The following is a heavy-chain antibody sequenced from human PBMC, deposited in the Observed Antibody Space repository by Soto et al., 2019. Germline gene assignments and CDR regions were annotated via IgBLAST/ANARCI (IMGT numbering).Heavy chain of an antibody. CDR1: GVTFEDHA. D-gene: IGHD3-16*01. Sequence: SLRLSSGAPGVTFEDHAMHWVRQTPGKGLEWVAVISYDGKQTYYADSVKGRFTISKDKSKRTLYLQMDSLRVDDTAVYYFARDGWGSKWYFDIWGRGTLGTVS. J-gene: IGHJ2*01. V-gene: IGHV3-30*03. CDR2: ISYDGKQT. CDR3: ARDGWGSKWYFDI.